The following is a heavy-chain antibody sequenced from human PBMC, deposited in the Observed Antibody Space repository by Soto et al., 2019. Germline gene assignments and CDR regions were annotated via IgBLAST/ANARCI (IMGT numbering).Heavy chain of an antibody. D-gene: IGHD1-26*01. Sequence: QVHLVQSGAEVKKPGSSVKVSCKASGGTFPNSAISWVRQAPGQGLEWIGYINYSGTTYYNPSLRSRITMSVDTSKNQFSLNLSSVTAADTAVYYCARDHKWDGMDVWGQGTTVTVSS. V-gene: IGHV4-59*06. J-gene: IGHJ6*02. CDR3: ARDHKWDGMDV. CDR2: INYSGTT. CDR1: GGTFPNSAI.